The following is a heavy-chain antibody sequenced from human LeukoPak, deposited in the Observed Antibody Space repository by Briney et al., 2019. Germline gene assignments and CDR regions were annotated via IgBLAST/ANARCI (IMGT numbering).Heavy chain of an antibody. V-gene: IGHV3-21*01. J-gene: IGHJ4*02. D-gene: IGHD3-22*01. CDR3: VRDLYRIVVVPHYFDY. Sequence: PGGSLRLSCAASGFTFSSYNMNWVRQAPGKGLEWVSSISSSSSYIYYADSVKGRFTISRDNAKNSLYLQMNSLRAEDTAVYYCVRDLYRIVVVPHYFDYWGQGTLVTVSS. CDR2: ISSSSSYI. CDR1: GFTFSSYN.